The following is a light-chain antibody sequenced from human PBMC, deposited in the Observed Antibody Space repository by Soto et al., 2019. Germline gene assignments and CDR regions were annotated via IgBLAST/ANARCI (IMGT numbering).Light chain of an antibody. Sequence: DIQMTQSPSPLSASVGDRVTITCRASQSISKWLAWYQQQPGKAPNLLIYDASNLESGVPSRFSGSGSGTEFTLTISSLQADDCATYYCQQYNDYSPWTFGQGTKVDIK. CDR3: QQYNDYSPWT. J-gene: IGKJ1*01. V-gene: IGKV1-5*01. CDR1: QSISKW. CDR2: DAS.